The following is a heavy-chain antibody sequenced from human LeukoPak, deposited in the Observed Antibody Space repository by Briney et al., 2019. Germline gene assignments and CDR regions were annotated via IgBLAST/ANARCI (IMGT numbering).Heavy chain of an antibody. V-gene: IGHV3-23*01. J-gene: IGHJ4*02. D-gene: IGHD3-22*01. CDR3: AKEDFYESSGYPPFDY. Sequence: GGSLRLSCAASGFTFSGYAMSRVRQAPGKGLEWVSSISGSDGRTNYADSVKGRFTISRDNSKNTMYLQMNSLRAEDTAVYYCAKEDFYESSGYPPFDYWGQGTLVTVSS. CDR2: ISGSDGRT. CDR1: GFTFSGYA.